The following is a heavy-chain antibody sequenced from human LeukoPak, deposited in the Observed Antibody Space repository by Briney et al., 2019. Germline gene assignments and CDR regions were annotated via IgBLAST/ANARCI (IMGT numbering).Heavy chain of an antibody. CDR3: AKGSF. CDR1: GFTFSSSV. V-gene: IGHV3-23*01. J-gene: IGHJ4*02. Sequence: GGPLRLSCAASGFTFSSSVMSWVRQTPGKGLEWVSGISNSGSITYYADSVKGRFTISRDNSKNMLYLQMNSLRAEDTAVYYCAKGSFWGQGTLVTVSS. CDR2: ISNSGSIT.